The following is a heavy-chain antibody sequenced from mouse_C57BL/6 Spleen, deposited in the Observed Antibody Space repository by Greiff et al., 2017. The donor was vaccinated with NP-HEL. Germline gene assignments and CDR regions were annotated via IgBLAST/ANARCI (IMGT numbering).Heavy chain of an antibody. V-gene: IGHV10-1*01. CDR3: VRHTFDY. CDR2: IRSKSNNYAT. CDR1: GFSFNTYA. Sequence: EVKVVESGGGLVQPKGSLKLSCAASGFSFNTYAMNWVRQAPGKGLEWVARIRSKSNNYATYYADSVKDRFTISRDDSESMLYLQMNNLKPEDTAMYYCVRHTFDYWGQGTTLTVSS. J-gene: IGHJ2*01.